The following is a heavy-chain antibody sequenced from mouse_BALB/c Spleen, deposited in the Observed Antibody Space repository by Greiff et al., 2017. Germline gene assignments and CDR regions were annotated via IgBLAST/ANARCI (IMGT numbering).Heavy chain of an antibody. D-gene: IGHD1-1*01. CDR2: ISYSGST. Sequence: EVKVVESGPSLVKPSQTLSLTCSVTGDSITSGYWNWIRKFPGNKLEYMGYISYSGSTYYNPSLKSRISITRDTSKNQYYLQLNSVTTEDTATYYCARPSFYGSSYWYFDVWGAGTTVTVSS. V-gene: IGHV3-8*02. CDR1: GDSITSGY. J-gene: IGHJ1*01. CDR3: ARPSFYGSSYWYFDV.